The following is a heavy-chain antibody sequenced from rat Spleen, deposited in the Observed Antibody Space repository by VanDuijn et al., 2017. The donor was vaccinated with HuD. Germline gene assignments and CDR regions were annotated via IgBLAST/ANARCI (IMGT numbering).Heavy chain of an antibody. CDR3: ARREGSSPHWYFDF. CDR2: IWTGGNT. J-gene: IGHJ1*01. D-gene: IGHD1-11*01. V-gene: IGHV2-43*01. Sequence: QVQLKESGPGLVQASQTLSLTCTVSGFSLTSHHVSWVRQPPGKGLEWMGVIWTGGNTAYNSLLKSRLSISRDTSKSQVFLKMNSLQTEDTAMYFCARREGSSPHWYFDFWGPGTMVAVSS. CDR1: GFSLTSHH.